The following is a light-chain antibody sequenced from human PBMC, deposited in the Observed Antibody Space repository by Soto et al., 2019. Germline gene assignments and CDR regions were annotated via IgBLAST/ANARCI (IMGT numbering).Light chain of an antibody. CDR3: QHYNGRPPLIT. V-gene: IGKV1-39*01. Sequence: IQMTQSPSSLSASVGDILTITSQAIQYISTYLNWYQQKPGKAPKLLIYVASNLQSGVPSRFSGSGSGTDFTLTISSLQSEDFAVYYCQHYNGRPPLITFGQGTRLEIK. CDR1: QYISTY. CDR2: VAS. J-gene: IGKJ5*01.